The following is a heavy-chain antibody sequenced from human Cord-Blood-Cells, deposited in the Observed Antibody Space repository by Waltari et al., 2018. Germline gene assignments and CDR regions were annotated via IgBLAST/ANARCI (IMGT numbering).Heavy chain of an antibody. CDR1: GYTFTSYD. V-gene: IGHV1-8*01. Sequence: QVQLVQSGAEVKKPGASVKVSCKATGYTFTSYDINWVRQATGQGLEWMGWINPNSGNTGYAQKFQGRVTMTRNTSISTAYMGLSSLRSDDTAVYYCARGYGWSGYDRCFDYWGQGTLVTVSS. CDR2: INPNSGNT. D-gene: IGHD5-12*01. CDR3: ARGYGWSGYDRCFDY. J-gene: IGHJ4*02.